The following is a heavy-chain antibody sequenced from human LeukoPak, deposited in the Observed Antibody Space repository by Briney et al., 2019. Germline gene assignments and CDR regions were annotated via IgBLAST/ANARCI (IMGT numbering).Heavy chain of an antibody. J-gene: IGHJ4*02. Sequence: GGSLRLSCAASGFTFSSYAMSWVRQAPGKGLEWVSVIYSGGSTYYADSVKGRFTISRDNSKNTLYLQMNSPRAEDTAVYYCAKTTRSGPPFDYWGQGTLVTVSS. D-gene: IGHD6-19*01. CDR1: GFTFSSYA. CDR3: AKTTRSGPPFDY. V-gene: IGHV3-23*03. CDR2: IYSGGST.